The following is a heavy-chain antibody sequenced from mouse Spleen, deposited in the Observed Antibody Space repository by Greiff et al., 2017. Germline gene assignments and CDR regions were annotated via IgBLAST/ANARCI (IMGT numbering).Heavy chain of an antibody. CDR3: ARDWYYGSSPAWFAY. Sequence: VQLQQSGPELVKPGASVKISCKASGYSFTGYYMHWVKQSSEKSLEWIGEINPSTGGTSYNQKFKGKATLTVDKSSSTAYMQLKSLTSEDSAVYYCARDWYYGSSPAWFAYWGQGTLVTVSA. D-gene: IGHD1-1*01. CDR1: GYSFTGYY. J-gene: IGHJ3*01. V-gene: IGHV1-43*01. CDR2: INPSTGGT.